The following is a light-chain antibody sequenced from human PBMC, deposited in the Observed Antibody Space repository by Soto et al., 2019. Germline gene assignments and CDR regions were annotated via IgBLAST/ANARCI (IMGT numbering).Light chain of an antibody. J-gene: IGKJ2*01. CDR1: QSVSSSY. V-gene: IGKV3-20*01. CDR2: GAS. Sequence: EIVLTQSPGTLSLSPGERATLSCRASQSVSSSYVAWYQQKPGQAPRLLIYGASSRATGIPDRFSGSGSGTDFTLTISRLEPEDFAEYYCQQYGSSPYTFGQGTKLEIK. CDR3: QQYGSSPYT.